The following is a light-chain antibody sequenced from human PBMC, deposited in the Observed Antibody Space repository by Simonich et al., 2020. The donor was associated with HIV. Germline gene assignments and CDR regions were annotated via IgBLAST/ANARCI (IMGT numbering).Light chain of an antibody. J-gene: IGLJ7*01. CDR2: EYN. CDR1: SGSIARNY. CDR3: QSYDSSNHVV. V-gene: IGLV6-57*01. Sequence: NFMLTQPHSVSESPGKTVTISCTRSSGSIARNYVKWYQQRPCSSPTTVIYEYNQRPSWVPYRVSGSIDSSSNSASLTISGLKTEDEADYYCQSYDSSNHVVFGGGTQLTVL.